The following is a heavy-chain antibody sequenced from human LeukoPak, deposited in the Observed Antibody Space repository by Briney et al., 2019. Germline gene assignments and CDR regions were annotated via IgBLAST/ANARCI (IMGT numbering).Heavy chain of an antibody. D-gene: IGHD2-2*01. V-gene: IGHV4-34*01. J-gene: IGHJ4*02. Sequence: SETLSLTCAVYGGSFSGYYWSWIRQPPGKGLEWIGEINHSGSTNYNPSLKSRVTISVDTSKNQFSLKLSSVTAADTAVYYCARHLIVVVPAAYFDYWGQGTLVTVSS. CDR3: ARHLIVVVPAAYFDY. CDR2: INHSGST. CDR1: GGSFSGYY.